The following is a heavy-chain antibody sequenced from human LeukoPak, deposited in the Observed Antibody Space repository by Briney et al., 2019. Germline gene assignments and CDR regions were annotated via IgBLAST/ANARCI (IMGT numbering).Heavy chain of an antibody. CDR2: IRSKPYGGTT. CDR1: GFTFDDYA. Sequence: PGESLRLSCTASGFTFDDYAMSWFRQAPGKGLEWVGFIRSKPYGGTTEYAASVKGRFTISRDDSKTIAYLQMNSLRTEDTAVYYCTRDRVGLWWFNWGQGTLVTVSS. J-gene: IGHJ4*02. V-gene: IGHV3-49*03. D-gene: IGHD2-21*01. CDR3: TRDRVGLWWFN.